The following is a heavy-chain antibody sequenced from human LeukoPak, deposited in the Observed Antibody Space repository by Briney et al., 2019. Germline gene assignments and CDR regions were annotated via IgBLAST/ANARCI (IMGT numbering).Heavy chain of an antibody. J-gene: IGHJ4*02. D-gene: IGHD6-19*01. CDR3: AGGIAVAGSHY. V-gene: IGHV4-39*07. CDR2: IYYSGST. CDR1: GGSISSSSYY. Sequence: SETLSLTCTVSGGSISSSSYYWGWIRQPPGKGLEWIGSIYYSGSTYYNPSLKSRVTISVDTSKNQFSLKLSSVTAADTAVYYCAGGIAVAGSHYWGQGTLVTVSS.